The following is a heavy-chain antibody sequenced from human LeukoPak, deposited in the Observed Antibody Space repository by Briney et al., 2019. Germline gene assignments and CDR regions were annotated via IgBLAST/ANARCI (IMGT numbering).Heavy chain of an antibody. D-gene: IGHD3-10*01. V-gene: IGHV3-23*01. CDR1: GFTFSSYA. CDR3: ARGEGGDMVRDY. Sequence: GGSLRLSCAASGFTFSSYAMSWVRQAPGKGLEWVSAISGSGGSTYYADSVKGRFTISRDNSKNTLYLQMNSLRAEDTAVYYCARGEGGDMVRDYWGQGTLVTVSS. J-gene: IGHJ4*02. CDR2: ISGSGGST.